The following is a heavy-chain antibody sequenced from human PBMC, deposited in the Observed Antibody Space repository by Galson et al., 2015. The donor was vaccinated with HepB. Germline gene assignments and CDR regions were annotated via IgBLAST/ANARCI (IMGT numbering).Heavy chain of an antibody. CDR1: GFTFSSYA. J-gene: IGHJ5*02. CDR2: ISYDGSNK. V-gene: IGHV3-30-3*01. CDR3: ARGSRKTTPRSLFVDIVPTTDGKDL. Sequence: SLRLSCAASGFTFSSYAMHWVRQAPGKGLEWVAVISYDGSNKYYADSVKGRFTISRDNSKNTLYLQMNSLRDEDTAVYYCARGSRKTTPRSLFVDIVPTTDGKDLWGQGTLVTVSS. D-gene: IGHD5-12*01.